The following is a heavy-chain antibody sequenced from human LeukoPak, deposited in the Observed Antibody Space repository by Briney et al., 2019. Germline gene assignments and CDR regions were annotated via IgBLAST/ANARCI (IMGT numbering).Heavy chain of an antibody. CDR2: INHSGST. CDR1: GGSFSGYY. D-gene: IGHD2-15*01. V-gene: IGHV4-34*01. Sequence: SETLSLTCAVYGGSFSGYYWSWIRQPPGKGLEWIGEINHSGSTNYNPSLKSRVTISVDTSKNQFSLKLSSVTAADTAVYYCARGLGHCSGGSCYSGNWFDLWGQGTLVTVSS. J-gene: IGHJ5*02. CDR3: ARGLGHCSGGSCYSGNWFDL.